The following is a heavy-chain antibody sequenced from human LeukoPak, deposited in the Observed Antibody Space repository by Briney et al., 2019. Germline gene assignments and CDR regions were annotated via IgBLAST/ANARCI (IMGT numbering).Heavy chain of an antibody. CDR2: IYTSGST. D-gene: IGHD2-15*01. J-gene: IGHJ4*02. CDR1: GGSISSGSYY. Sequence: SETLSLTCTVSGGSISSGSYYWSWIRQPAGKGLEWIGRIYTSGSTNYNPSLKSRVTISVDTSKNQFSLKLSSVTAADTAVYYCARGAGYCSGGSCYLVLFDYWGQGTLVTVSS. CDR3: ARGAGYCSGGSCYLVLFDY. V-gene: IGHV4-61*02.